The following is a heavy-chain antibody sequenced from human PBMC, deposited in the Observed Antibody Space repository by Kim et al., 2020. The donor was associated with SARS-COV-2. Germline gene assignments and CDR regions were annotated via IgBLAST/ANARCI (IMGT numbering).Heavy chain of an antibody. J-gene: IGHJ4*02. CDR1: GGDLSRYV. D-gene: IGHD6-13*01. Sequence: SVKVSCKASGGDLSRYVIMWVRQAPGQGLEWMGRILPFLGRPNYAQQFQDRLTITVDKSTNTAYMELSSLTSDDTAVYYCADSSWNRGFDNWGQRTLVAVSS. V-gene: IGHV1-69*10. CDR3: ADSSWNRGFDN. CDR2: ILPFLGRP.